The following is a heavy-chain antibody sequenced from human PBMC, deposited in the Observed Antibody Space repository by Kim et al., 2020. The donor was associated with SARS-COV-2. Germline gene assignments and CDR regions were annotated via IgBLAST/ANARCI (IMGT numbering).Heavy chain of an antibody. Sequence: GGSLRLSCAASGFTFSSYGMHWVRQAPGKGLEWVAVISYDGSNKYYADSVKGRFTISRDNSKNTLYLQMNSLRAEDTAVYYCAKGIGRSGYIPLYFDYWGQGTLVTVSS. CDR1: GFTFSSYG. J-gene: IGHJ4*02. CDR3: AKGIGRSGYIPLYFDY. D-gene: IGHD3-3*01. V-gene: IGHV3-30*18. CDR2: ISYDGSNK.